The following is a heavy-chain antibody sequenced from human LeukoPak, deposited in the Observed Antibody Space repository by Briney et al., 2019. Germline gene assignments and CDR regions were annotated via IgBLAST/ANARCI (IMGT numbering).Heavy chain of an antibody. J-gene: IGHJ4*02. CDR1: GLTLSRHY. D-gene: IGHD6-13*01. V-gene: IGHV3-66*01. Sequence: GGSLRLSCAASGLTLSRHYMSWVRQAPGKGLEGVSVIYSGGSTYYADSVQGRFTISRANSKNTQYLQMNSLRAEDTAVYYCARAPYSSSWYDYWGQGTMVTVSS. CDR2: IYSGGST. CDR3: ARAPYSSSWYDY.